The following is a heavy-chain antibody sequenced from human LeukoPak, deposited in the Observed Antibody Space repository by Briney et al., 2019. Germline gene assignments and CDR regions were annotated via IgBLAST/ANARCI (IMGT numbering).Heavy chain of an antibody. CDR1: GGSISSGSYY. D-gene: IGHD4-17*01. J-gene: IGHJ4*02. Sequence: PSETLSLTCTVSGGSISSGSYYWSWIRQPAGKGLEWIGRIYTSGSTNYNPSLKSRVTISVDTSKNQFSLKLSSVTVADTAVYYCASGDYVFDYWGQGTLVTVSS. V-gene: IGHV4-61*02. CDR3: ASGDYVFDY. CDR2: IYTSGST.